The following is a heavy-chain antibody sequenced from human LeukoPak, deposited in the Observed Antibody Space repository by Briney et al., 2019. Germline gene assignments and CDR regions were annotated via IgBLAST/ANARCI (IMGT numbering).Heavy chain of an antibody. Sequence: GGSLRLSCAASGFTFTSYAMSWVRQAPGKGLEWVSAISGSGDSTYYGDSVKGRFTISRDNSKNTLYLQMNSLRAEDTAVYYCAKTRPLDSSSWSHGDYWGQGTLVTVSS. V-gene: IGHV3-23*01. D-gene: IGHD6-13*01. CDR3: AKTRPLDSSSWSHGDY. J-gene: IGHJ4*02. CDR1: GFTFTSYA. CDR2: ISGSGDST.